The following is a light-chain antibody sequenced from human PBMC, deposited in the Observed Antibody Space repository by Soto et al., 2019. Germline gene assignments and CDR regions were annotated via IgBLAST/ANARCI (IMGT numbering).Light chain of an antibody. V-gene: IGKV4-1*01. CDR2: WAS. CDR3: QQYFATPHT. Sequence: DIVMTQSPDSLAVSLGERATINCKSSQSVLYSSDNKDYLAWYQQRPGQPPNLLIYWASTRESGVPDRFSGSRSGTEFTLTISSLQSEDVAVYYCQQYFATPHTFGQGTKLEI. J-gene: IGKJ2*01. CDR1: QSVLYSSDNKDY.